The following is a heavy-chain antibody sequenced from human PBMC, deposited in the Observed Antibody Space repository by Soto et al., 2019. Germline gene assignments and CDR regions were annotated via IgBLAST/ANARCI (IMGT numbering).Heavy chain of an antibody. CDR1: GSTFSSYA. Sequence: PGGSLRLSCAAFGSTFSSYAMSWVRQAPGKGLEWGSVISGSGGDTYYADSVKGRFTISRDSSKNTLYLQMNSLRAEDTALYYCAKRCWSGYYDSSGPEPFDYWGQGTLVTVSS. D-gene: IGHD3-22*01. J-gene: IGHJ4*02. CDR3: AKRCWSGYYDSSGPEPFDY. CDR2: ISGSGGDT. V-gene: IGHV3-23*01.